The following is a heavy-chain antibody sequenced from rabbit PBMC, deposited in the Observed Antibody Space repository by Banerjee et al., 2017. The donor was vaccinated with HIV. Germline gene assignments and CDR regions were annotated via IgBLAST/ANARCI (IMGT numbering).Heavy chain of an antibody. V-gene: IGHV1S45*01. J-gene: IGHJ6*01. CDR3: ARDLAGVIGWNFGL. CDR1: GFDFSSNV. CDR2: INTSTGNT. D-gene: IGHD4-1*01. Sequence: QEHLEESGGDLVQPGGSLKLSCKASGFDFSSNVMCWVRQAPGKRLELIACINTSTGNTVYASWAKGRFTISKTSSTTVTLQMTSLTAADTATYFCARDLAGVIGWNFGLWGPGTLVTVS.